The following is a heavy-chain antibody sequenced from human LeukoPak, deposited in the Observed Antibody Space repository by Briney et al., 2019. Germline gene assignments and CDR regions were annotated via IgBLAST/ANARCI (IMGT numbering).Heavy chain of an antibody. D-gene: IGHD3-10*01. CDR3: AREARGFDY. V-gene: IGHV4-59*01. J-gene: IGHJ4*02. CDR2: IYYSEST. Sequence: SETLSLTCTVSGGSISSYYWSWIRQPPGKGLEWIGYIYYSESTNYNPSLKSRVTISVDTSKNQFSLKLSSVTAADTAVYYCAREARGFDYWGQGTLVTVSS. CDR1: GGSISSYY.